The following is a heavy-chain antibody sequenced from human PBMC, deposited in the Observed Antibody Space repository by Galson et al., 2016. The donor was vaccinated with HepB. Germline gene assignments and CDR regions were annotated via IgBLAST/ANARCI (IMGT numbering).Heavy chain of an antibody. J-gene: IGHJ4*02. CDR2: ITWNSGSI. CDR1: GFSFADYA. CDR3: AKDYAVVVGPEDGPEDYFDY. D-gene: IGHD2-21*01. V-gene: IGHV3-9*01. Sequence: FLRLSCAASGFSFADYAMHWVRQAPGKGLEWVSGITWNSGSIGYADSVKGRFTISRDNAKKSLYLQMNSLRAEDTALYYCAKDYAVVVGPEDGPEDYFDYWGQGTLVSVSS.